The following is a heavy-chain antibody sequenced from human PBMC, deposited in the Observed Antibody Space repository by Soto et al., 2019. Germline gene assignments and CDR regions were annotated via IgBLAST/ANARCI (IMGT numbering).Heavy chain of an antibody. J-gene: IGHJ4*02. Sequence: GGSLRLSCAASGFTFSNYAMTWVRQTPGKGLERVATIMKSGDSAHYADSVGGRFTVSRDNSINVLYLQMNALRAEDTARYFCARESGGVWEYFDFWGQGSQVTVSS. CDR1: GFTFSNYA. CDR2: IMKSGDSA. V-gene: IGHV3-23*01. D-gene: IGHD1-26*01. CDR3: ARESGGVWEYFDF.